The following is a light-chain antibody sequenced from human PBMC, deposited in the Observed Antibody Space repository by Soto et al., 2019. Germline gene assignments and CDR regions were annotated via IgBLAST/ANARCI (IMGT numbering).Light chain of an antibody. CDR1: QNIRND. V-gene: IGKV1-6*01. Sequence: TQMTQSPSELSASVGDRGPIACRASQNIRNDLGWYQQRPGKAPKLLIYGASTLQSGIPSRFSASGSGTEFTLTISSLQSEDFATYYCQQYYNCPRTFGPGTKVDIK. CDR2: GAS. J-gene: IGKJ1*01. CDR3: QQYYNCPRT.